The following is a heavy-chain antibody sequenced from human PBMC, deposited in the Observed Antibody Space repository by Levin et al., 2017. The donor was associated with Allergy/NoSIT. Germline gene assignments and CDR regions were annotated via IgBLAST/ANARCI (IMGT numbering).Heavy chain of an antibody. J-gene: IGHJ3*02. CDR1: GGSISSSSYY. CDR3: ARAFTMVRDFAFDI. V-gene: IGHV4-39*01. Sequence: SETLSLTCTVSGGSISSSSYYWGWIRQPPGKGLEWIGSIYYSGSTYYNPSLKSRVTISVDTSKNQFSLKLSSVTAADTAVYYCARAFTMVRDFAFDIWGQGTMVTVSS. CDR2: IYYSGST. D-gene: IGHD3-10*01.